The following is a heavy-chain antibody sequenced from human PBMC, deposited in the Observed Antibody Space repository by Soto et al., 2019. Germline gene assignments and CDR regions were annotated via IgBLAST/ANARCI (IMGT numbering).Heavy chain of an antibody. D-gene: IGHD6-19*01. CDR1: GYTLTELS. CDR3: ATSVLRQWLVLAFDI. CDR2: FDPEDGET. V-gene: IGHV1-24*01. Sequence: ASVKVSCKVSGYTLTELSMHWVRQAPGKGLEWMGGFDPEDGETIYAQKFQGRVTMTEDTSTDTAYMELSSLRSEDTAVYYCATSVLRQWLVLAFDIWGQGTMVTVS. J-gene: IGHJ3*02.